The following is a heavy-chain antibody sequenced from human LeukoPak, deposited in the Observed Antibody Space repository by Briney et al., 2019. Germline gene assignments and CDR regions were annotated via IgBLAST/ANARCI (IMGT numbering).Heavy chain of an antibody. J-gene: IGHJ4*02. CDR3: AKDNASGSYFDY. D-gene: IGHD1-26*01. CDR1: GFTFDDYA. V-gene: IGHV3-9*01. CDR2: ISWNSGSI. Sequence: GGSLRLSCAASGFTFDDYAMRWVRHAPGKGLEWVSGISWNSGSIGYADSVKGRFTISRDNAKNSLYLQMNSLRAEDTALYYCAKDNASGSYFDYWGQGTLVTVSS.